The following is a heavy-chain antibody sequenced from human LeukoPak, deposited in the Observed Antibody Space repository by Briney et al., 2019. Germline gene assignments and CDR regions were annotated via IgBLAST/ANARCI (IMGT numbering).Heavy chain of an antibody. CDR1: GYSFTSYY. CDR2: IDPSGGST. V-gene: IGHV1-46*01. CDR3: ARVVYSGTSRGALDY. D-gene: IGHD1-26*01. J-gene: IGHJ4*02. Sequence: ASVTVSCKASGYSFTSYYLHWVRQAPGQGLEWMGIIDPSGGSTSYAQKFQGRVTMTRDTATSTVYVELSSLRSEDTAVYYCARVVYSGTSRGALDYWGQGTLVTVSS.